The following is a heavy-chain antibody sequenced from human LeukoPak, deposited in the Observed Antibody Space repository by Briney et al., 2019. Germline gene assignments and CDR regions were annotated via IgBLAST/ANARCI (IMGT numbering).Heavy chain of an antibody. CDR2: IRHNGNQK. Sequence: PGGSLRLSCEASGFGFSGFGMHWVRQAPGKGLEWVAFIRHNGNQKWYVDSVKGRFTISRDNSKNTLYLQMNSLRPEDTAMYYCANGYCSAGSCCPFDYWGQGALITVSS. CDR1: GFGFSGFG. J-gene: IGHJ4*02. D-gene: IGHD2-15*01. V-gene: IGHV3-30*02. CDR3: ANGYCSAGSCCPFDY.